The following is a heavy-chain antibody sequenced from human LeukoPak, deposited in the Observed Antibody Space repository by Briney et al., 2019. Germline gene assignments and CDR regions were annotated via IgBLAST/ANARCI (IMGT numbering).Heavy chain of an antibody. V-gene: IGHV3-21*01. J-gene: IGHJ6*03. CDR3: ARVGNYYDSPMGGYYMDV. CDR1: GITVSNAW. Sequence: GGSLRLSCVVPGITVSNAWMSWVRQAPGKGLEWVSSISSSSSYIYYADSVKGRLTISRDNAKNSLYLQMNSLRAKDTAVYYCARVGNYYDSPMGGYYMDVWGKGTTVTVSS. CDR2: ISSSSSYI. D-gene: IGHD3-22*01.